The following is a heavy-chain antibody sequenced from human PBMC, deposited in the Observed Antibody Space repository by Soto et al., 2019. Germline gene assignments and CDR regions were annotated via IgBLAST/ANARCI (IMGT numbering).Heavy chain of an antibody. Sequence: QLQLVESGGGLVKPGGSLRLSCAASGFTFSDYNMNWIRQAPGKGLEWVSHISSSGSTTDYADSVKGRFTISRDNAKNSVYVEMHSLRAEDTAVYYCAIEFGDTWWFDPWGQGTLVTVSS. CDR2: ISSSGSTT. J-gene: IGHJ5*02. D-gene: IGHD3-3*01. CDR1: GFTFSDYN. CDR3: AIEFGDTWWFDP. V-gene: IGHV3-11*01.